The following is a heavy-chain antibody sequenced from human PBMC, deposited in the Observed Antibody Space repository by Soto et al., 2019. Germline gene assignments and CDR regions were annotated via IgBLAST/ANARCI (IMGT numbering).Heavy chain of an antibody. CDR2: ISYDGSNK. CDR1: GFTFSSYA. V-gene: IGHV3-30-3*01. Sequence: GGSLRLSCAASGFTFSSYAMHWVRQAPGKGLEWVAVISYDGSNKYYADSVKGRFTISRDNSKNTLYLQMNSLRAEDTAVYYFARESDYYDSSGYYCYWGQGTLVTVSS. D-gene: IGHD3-22*01. J-gene: IGHJ4*02. CDR3: ARESDYYDSSGYYCY.